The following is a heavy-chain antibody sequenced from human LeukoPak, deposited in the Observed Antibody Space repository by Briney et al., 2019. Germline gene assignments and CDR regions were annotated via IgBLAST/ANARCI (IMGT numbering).Heavy chain of an antibody. CDR2: INHSGST. Sequence: PSETLSLTCAVYGGSFSGYYWSWIRQPPGKGLEWIGEINHSGSTNYNPSLKSRVTISVDTSKNQFSLKLSSVTAADTAVYYCARESGGSWPNWFDPWGQGTLVTVSS. V-gene: IGHV4-34*01. CDR3: ARESGGSWPNWFDP. D-gene: IGHD2-15*01. CDR1: GGSFSGYY. J-gene: IGHJ5*02.